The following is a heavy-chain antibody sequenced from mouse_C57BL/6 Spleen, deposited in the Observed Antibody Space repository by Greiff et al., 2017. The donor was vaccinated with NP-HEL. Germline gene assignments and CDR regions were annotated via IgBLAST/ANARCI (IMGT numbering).Heavy chain of an antibody. CDR3: FYYGYEKSSFAY. D-gene: IGHD2-2*01. CDR1: GFSLTSYG. J-gene: IGHJ3*01. CDR2: IWSGGST. Sequence: QVQLQQSGPGLVQPSQSLSITCTVSGFSLTSYGVHWVRQPPGKGLEWLGVIWSGGSTDYNAAFISRLSISKDNSKSQVFFKMNSLQADDTAIYYCFYYGYEKSSFAYWGQGTLVTVAA. V-gene: IGHV2-4*01.